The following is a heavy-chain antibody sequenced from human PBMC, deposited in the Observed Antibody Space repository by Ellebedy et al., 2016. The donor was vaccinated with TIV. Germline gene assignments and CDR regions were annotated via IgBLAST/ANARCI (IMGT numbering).Heavy chain of an antibody. CDR2: ISSSSSYI. CDR1: GFTFSSYS. V-gene: IGHV3-21*01. D-gene: IGHD4-17*01. J-gene: IGHJ6*02. Sequence: PGGSLRLSCAASGFTFSSYSMNWVRQAPGKGLEWVSSISSSSSYIYYADSVKGRFTISRDNAKNSLYLQMNSLRAEDTAVYYCARAYDYGDYYYGMDVWGQGTTVTVSS. CDR3: ARAYDYGDYYYGMDV.